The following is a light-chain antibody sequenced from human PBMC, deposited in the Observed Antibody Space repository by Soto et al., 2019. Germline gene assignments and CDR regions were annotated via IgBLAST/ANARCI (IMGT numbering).Light chain of an antibody. V-gene: IGKV1-6*01. CDR1: QGIRND. CDR3: LQGYDYPVT. Sequence: AIEVTQSPSSLSASVGDRVTITCRASQGIRNDLGWYQQKPGTAPKLLIYATSTLQSGVPSRYSGSGSCTDFTLTISSLQPEDFSTYYCLQGYDYPVTVGQGTKLEVK. J-gene: IGKJ2*01. CDR2: ATS.